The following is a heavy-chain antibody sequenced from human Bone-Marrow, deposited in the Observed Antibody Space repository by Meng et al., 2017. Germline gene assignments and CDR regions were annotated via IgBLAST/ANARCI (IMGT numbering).Heavy chain of an antibody. CDR3: ARGASVEPVLLWFGELLYYFDY. CDR2: INHSGST. Sequence: SEPLSLTFAVHGGSSIGFYWSWIRQPPGKGLEWIGEINHSGSTNNNPSLKSRDTISVDTSKNQCFLKLSSVAAADTAVYYCARGASVEPVLLWFGELLYYFDYWGQGTLVTVSS. D-gene: IGHD3-10*01. CDR1: GGSSIGFY. J-gene: IGHJ4*02. V-gene: IGHV4-34*04.